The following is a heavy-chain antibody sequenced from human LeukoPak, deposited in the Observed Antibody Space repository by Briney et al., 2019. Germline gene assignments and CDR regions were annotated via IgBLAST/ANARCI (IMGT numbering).Heavy chain of an antibody. D-gene: IGHD3-3*01. CDR1: GGSINSSSYY. Sequence: SETLSLTCTVSGGSINSSSYYWGWIRQPPGKGLEWIGSIYYSGSTYYNPSLKSRVTISVDTSKNQFSLKLSSVTAADTAVYYCARSPVLRFLEWLLLLDYWGQGTLVTVSS. CDR3: ARSPVLRFLEWLLLLDY. J-gene: IGHJ4*02. CDR2: IYYSGST. V-gene: IGHV4-39*01.